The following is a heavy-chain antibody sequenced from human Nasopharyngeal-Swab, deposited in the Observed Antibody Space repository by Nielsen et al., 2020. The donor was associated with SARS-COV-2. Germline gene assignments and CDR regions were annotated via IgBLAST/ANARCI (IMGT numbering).Heavy chain of an antibody. Sequence: WVRQAPGQGLEWMGWINTNTGNPTCAQGFTGRFVFSLDTSVSTAYLQISSLKAEDTAVYYCAREPLPGYGDYGYWGQGTLVTVSS. CDR2: INTNTGNP. J-gene: IGHJ4*02. D-gene: IGHD4-17*01. CDR3: AREPLPGYGDYGY. V-gene: IGHV7-4-1*02.